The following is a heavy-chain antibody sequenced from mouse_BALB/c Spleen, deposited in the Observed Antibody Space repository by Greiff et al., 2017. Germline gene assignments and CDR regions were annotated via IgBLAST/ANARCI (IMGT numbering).Heavy chain of an antibody. CDR2: IYPGGGYT. CDR1: GYTFTNYW. J-gene: IGHJ3*01. Sequence: VKVVESGAELVRPGTSVKMSCKAAGYTFTNYWIGWVKQRPGHGLEWIGDIYPGGGYTNYNEKFKGKATLTADTSSSTAYMQLSSLTSEDSAIYYCARDYGNRAWFAYWGQGTLVTVSA. D-gene: IGHD2-1*01. CDR3: ARDYGNRAWFAY. V-gene: IGHV1-63*02.